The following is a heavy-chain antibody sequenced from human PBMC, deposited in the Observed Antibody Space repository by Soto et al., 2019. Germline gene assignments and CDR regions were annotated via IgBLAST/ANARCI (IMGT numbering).Heavy chain of an antibody. D-gene: IGHD3-10*01. CDR2: TRNKANSYTT. CDR1: GFTFSDHH. J-gene: IGHJ5*02. V-gene: IGHV3-72*01. Sequence: GGSLRLSCAASGFTFSDHHMDWVRQAPGKGLEWVGRTRNKANSYTTEYAASVKGRFTISRDDSKNSLYLQMNSLKTEDTAVYYCARDLYDSGSYRVNWFDPWGQGTLVTVSS. CDR3: ARDLYDSGSYRVNWFDP.